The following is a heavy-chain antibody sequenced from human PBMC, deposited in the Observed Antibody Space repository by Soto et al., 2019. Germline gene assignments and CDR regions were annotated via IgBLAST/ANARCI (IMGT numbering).Heavy chain of an antibody. V-gene: IGHV1-69*13. CDR2: IIPIFGTA. D-gene: IGHD6-6*01. CDR1: GGTFSSYA. CDR3: ARTMYSSSSFGY. Sequence: RASVKVSCKASGGTFSSYAISWVRQAPGQGLEWMGGIIPIFGTANYAQKFQGRVTITADESTSTAYMELSSLRSEDTAVYYCARTMYSSSSFGYWGQGTLVTV. J-gene: IGHJ4*02.